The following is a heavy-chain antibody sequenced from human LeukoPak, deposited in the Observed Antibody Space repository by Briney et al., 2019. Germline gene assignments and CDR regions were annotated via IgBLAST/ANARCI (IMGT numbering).Heavy chain of an antibody. Sequence: GGSLRLSCAASGFTSSSYAMSWVRQAPGKGLEWVSAISGSGGSTYYADSVKGRFTISRDNSKNTLYLQMNSLRAEDTAVYYCAKIHLTGSYYNQALKPFDYWGQGTLVTVSS. J-gene: IGHJ4*02. V-gene: IGHV3-23*01. CDR3: AKIHLTGSYYNQALKPFDY. CDR2: ISGSGGST. D-gene: IGHD3-10*01. CDR1: GFTSSSYA.